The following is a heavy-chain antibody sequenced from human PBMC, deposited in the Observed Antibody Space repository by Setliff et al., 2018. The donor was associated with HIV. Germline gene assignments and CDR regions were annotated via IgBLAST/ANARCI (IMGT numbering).Heavy chain of an antibody. CDR1: GFTFSSSW. Sequence: GGSRRLSCAASGFTFSSSWMTWVRQAPGRGLEYVAGMNRDGREKLYADSVKGRFSISRDNAKNSLYLQMSSLRTEDTAVYFCARGPAFGAFDIWGQGTMVTVSS. CDR3: ARGPAFGAFDI. CDR2: MNRDGREK. D-gene: IGHD3-10*01. J-gene: IGHJ3*02. V-gene: IGHV3-7*04.